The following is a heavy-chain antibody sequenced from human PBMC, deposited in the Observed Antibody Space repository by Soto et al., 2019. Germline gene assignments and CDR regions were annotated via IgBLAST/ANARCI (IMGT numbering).Heavy chain of an antibody. J-gene: IGHJ6*02. CDR1: GGSVSGDSYY. CDR2: MYYNGIT. V-gene: IGHV4-61*01. Sequence: QVQLQESGPGLVKPSETLSLTCTVSGGSVSGDSYYWNWIRQPRGKGLQWIGYMYYNGITSYNPCLHSRVTISTDTSKNQFSLTMTSVTAADTAVYYCARGVKVYGSGSYYYYGMDVWGQGTTVTVSS. D-gene: IGHD3-10*01. CDR3: ARGVKVYGSGSYYYYGMDV.